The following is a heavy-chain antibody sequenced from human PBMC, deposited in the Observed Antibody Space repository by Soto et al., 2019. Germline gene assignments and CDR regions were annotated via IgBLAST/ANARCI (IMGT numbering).Heavy chain of an antibody. J-gene: IGHJ6*02. D-gene: IGHD5-12*01. CDR2: IYYSGST. CDR1: GGSVSSGSYY. CDR3: ARDRRVRIVATTDYYYYGMDV. Sequence: SETLSLTCTVSGGSVSSGSYYWSWIRQPPGKGLEWIGYIYYSGSTNYNPSLKSRVTISVDTSKNQFSLKLSSVTAADTAVYYCARDRRVRIVATTDYYYYGMDVWGQGTTVTVSS. V-gene: IGHV4-61*01.